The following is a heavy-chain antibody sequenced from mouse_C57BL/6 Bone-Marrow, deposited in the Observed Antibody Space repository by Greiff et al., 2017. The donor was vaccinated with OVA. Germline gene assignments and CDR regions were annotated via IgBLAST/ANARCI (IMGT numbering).Heavy chain of an antibody. J-gene: IGHJ2*01. CDR3: NWDGFDY. D-gene: IGHD4-1*01. CDR1: GYTFTSYT. CDR2: INPSSGYT. Sequence: VQLQQSGAELARPGASVKMSCKASGYTFTSYTMHWVNQRPGQGLEWIGYINPSSGYTKYNQKFKDKATLTADKSSSTAYMQLSSLTSEDSAVYYCNWDGFDYWGQGTTLTVSS. V-gene: IGHV1-4*01.